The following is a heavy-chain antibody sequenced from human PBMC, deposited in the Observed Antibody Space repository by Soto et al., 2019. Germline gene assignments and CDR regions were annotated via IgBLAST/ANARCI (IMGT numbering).Heavy chain of an antibody. Sequence: QVQLQESGPGLVKPSGTLSLTCAVPGGSISSDYWWSWVRQPPGKGLEWIAKIYHTGNINYNPTLKSRVTMSIDKSKNKFSLRLTSVTAADTAVYYCARDPVAAPGTACDVWGKGTMVTVSS. V-gene: IGHV4-4*02. D-gene: IGHD2-15*01. CDR3: ARDPVAAPGTACDV. CDR1: GGSISSDYW. CDR2: IYHTGNI. J-gene: IGHJ3*01.